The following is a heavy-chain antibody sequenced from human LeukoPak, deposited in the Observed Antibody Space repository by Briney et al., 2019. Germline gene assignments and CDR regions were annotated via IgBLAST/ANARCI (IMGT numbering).Heavy chain of an antibody. J-gene: IGHJ4*02. V-gene: IGHV4-34*01. Sequence: PSETLSLTCAVYGGSFSGYYWSWIRQPPGKGLEWIGEMNHSGSTNYNPSLKSRVTISVDTSKNQFSLKLSSMTAADTAVYYCARVNYYDSSGYLDYWGQGTLVTVSS. CDR1: GGSFSGYY. CDR2: MNHSGST. D-gene: IGHD3-22*01. CDR3: ARVNYYDSSGYLDY.